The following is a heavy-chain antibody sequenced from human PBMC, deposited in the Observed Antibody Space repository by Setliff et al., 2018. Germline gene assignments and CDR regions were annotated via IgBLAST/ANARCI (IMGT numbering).Heavy chain of an antibody. CDR2: INGDGSVA. Sequence: PGGSLRLSCAASGFAFNTYWMHWVRQVPGKGLVWVARINGDGSVANNADSVKGRFTSSRDNSKNTLFLQMNSMRAEDTAVYYCARNWATAQHYYYGMDVWGQGTTVTVSS. CDR3: ARNWATAQHYYYGMDV. V-gene: IGHV3-74*01. CDR1: GFAFNTYW. D-gene: IGHD2-21*02. J-gene: IGHJ6*02.